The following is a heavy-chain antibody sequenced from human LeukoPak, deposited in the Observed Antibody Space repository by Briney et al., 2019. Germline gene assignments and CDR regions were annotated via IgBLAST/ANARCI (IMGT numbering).Heavy chain of an antibody. D-gene: IGHD2-2*01. J-gene: IGHJ4*02. CDR1: GGSFSGYY. V-gene: IGHV4-34*01. CDR3: ASGGYCSSTSCYFFDY. CDR2: INHSGST. Sequence: KTSETLSLTCAVYGGSFSGYYWSWIRQPPEKGLEWIGEINHSGSTNYNPSLKSRVTISVDTSKNQFSLKLSSVTAADMAVYHCASGGYCSSTSCYFFDYWGERIPGTVSS.